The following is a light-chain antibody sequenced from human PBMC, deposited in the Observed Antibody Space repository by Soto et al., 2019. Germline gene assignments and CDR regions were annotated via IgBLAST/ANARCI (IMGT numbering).Light chain of an antibody. J-gene: IGLJ2*01. V-gene: IGLV2-14*01. CDR3: SSYTSSSTLGV. Sequence: QSVLTQPASVSGSPGQSITISCTGTSSDVGGYNYVSWYQQHPGKAPKLMIYDVTNRPSGVSNRFSGSKSGNTASLTISGRQAEDDADYYCSSYTSSSTLGVFGGGTKVTVL. CDR1: SSDVGGYNY. CDR2: DVT.